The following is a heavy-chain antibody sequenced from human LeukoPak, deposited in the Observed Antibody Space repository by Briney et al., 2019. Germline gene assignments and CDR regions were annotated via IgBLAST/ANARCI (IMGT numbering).Heavy chain of an antibody. J-gene: IGHJ6*03. CDR1: GYSFNSQG. D-gene: IGHD5-12*01. V-gene: IGHV7-4-1*02. Sequence: ASVKVSCKASGYSFNSQGMNWVRQAPGQGLEWMGWINTNTGNPTYAQGFTGRFVFSLDTSVSTAYLQISSLKAEDTAVYYCASPGSSRGYSGPRNYYYYYMDVWGKGTTVTVSS. CDR3: ASPGSSRGYSGPRNYYYYYMDV. CDR2: INTNTGNP.